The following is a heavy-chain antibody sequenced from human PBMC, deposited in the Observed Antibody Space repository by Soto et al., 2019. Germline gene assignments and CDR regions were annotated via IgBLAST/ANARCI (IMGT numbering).Heavy chain of an antibody. J-gene: IGHJ3*01. CDR1: GYSFTTYH. CDR3: ATYSGSDNCDAFDV. D-gene: IGHD1-26*01. Sequence: ASVKVSCKASGYSFTTYHMYWVRQAPGQRLEWMGWINGGNGNTEYSQKFQGRVTITRDTSTNTAYMELSSLRSEDTAVYYCATYSGSDNCDAFDVWGQGTMVTVSS. CDR2: INGGNGNT. V-gene: IGHV1-3*01.